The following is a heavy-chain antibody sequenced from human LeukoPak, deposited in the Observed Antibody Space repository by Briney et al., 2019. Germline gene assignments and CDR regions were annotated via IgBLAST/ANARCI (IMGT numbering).Heavy chain of an antibody. D-gene: IGHD2-15*01. V-gene: IGHV3-23*01. CDR1: GFTFSGYW. CDR2: ISGSGGST. J-gene: IGHJ4*02. CDR3: AKQVVAATIDY. Sequence: PGGSLRLSCAVSGFTFSGYWMHWVRQAPGKGLEWVSAISGSGGSTYYADSVKGRFTISRDNSKNTLYLQMNSLRAEDTAVYYCAKQVVAATIDYWGQGTLVTVSS.